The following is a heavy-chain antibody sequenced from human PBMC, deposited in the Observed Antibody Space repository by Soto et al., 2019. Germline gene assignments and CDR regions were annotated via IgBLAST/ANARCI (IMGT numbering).Heavy chain of an antibody. J-gene: IGHJ4*01. Sequence: SETLPLTCTVSGGSVSSVTYSWSWIRQPPGKGIEWLGYIYYNGRTTYNPSLARRVTISVDTPKKQFSLKLTSVTAADTAVYYCARDRVTTPRFYEYWGRGSLVAVSS. CDR3: ARDRVTTPRFYEY. V-gene: IGHV4-61*01. D-gene: IGHD2-21*02. CDR2: IYYNGRT. CDR1: GGSVSSVTYS.